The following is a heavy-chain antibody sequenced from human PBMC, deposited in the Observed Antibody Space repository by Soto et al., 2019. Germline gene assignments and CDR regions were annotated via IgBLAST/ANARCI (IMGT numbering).Heavy chain of an antibody. D-gene: IGHD3-22*01. V-gene: IGHV3-66*01. CDR1: GFTVSSIY. J-gene: IGHJ4*02. CDR3: ARVIVRTSSSDRSGYYFNY. CDR2: IYSGDST. Sequence: EVQLVESGGGLVQPGGSLRLSCAASGFTVSSIYMSWVRQAPGKGLEWVSVIYSGDSTYYADSVKGRFTISRDNSKNTLYLQMNSLRAEDTAVYYCARVIVRTSSSDRSGYYFNYWGQGTLVTVSS.